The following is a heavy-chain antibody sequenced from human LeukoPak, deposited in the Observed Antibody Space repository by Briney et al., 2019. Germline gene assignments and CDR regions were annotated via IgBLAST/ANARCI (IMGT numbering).Heavy chain of an antibody. CDR1: GYTFPNYG. CDR3: ARDLGIAAATGGFDI. V-gene: IGHV1-18*01. CDR2: ISGYNGNT. J-gene: IGHJ3*02. D-gene: IGHD6-13*01. Sequence: ASVKVSCKASGYTFPNYGIIWVRQAPGRGLEWLGWISGYNGNTNYVQRLQDRVTMTTDTSTRTAYMELRSLRSDDTAVYYCARDLGIAAATGGFDIWGQGTMVTVSS.